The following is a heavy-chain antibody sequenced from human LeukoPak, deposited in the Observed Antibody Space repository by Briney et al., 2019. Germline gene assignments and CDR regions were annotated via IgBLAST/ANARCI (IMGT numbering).Heavy chain of an antibody. CDR3: ARETSLSGIVVA. J-gene: IGHJ5*02. D-gene: IGHD3-22*01. CDR1: GNCISSGYY. CDR2: IYHSGST. V-gene: IGHV4-38-2*02. Sequence: SETLSLTCTVSGNCISSGYYWGWIRQPPGKGLEWIGNIYHSGSTYYNPSLKSRVTISVDTSKNQFSLKLSSVTAADTAVYYCARETSLSGIVVAWGQGTLVTVSS.